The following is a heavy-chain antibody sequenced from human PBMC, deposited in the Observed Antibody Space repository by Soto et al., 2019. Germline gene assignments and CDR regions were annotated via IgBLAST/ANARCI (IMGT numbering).Heavy chain of an antibody. Sequence: QVQLVQSGAEVKKPGASVKVSCKASGYTFTTYALHWVRQAPGQRPEWMGWINPASGHTKYSKKFQDRVTITRDTSASTGDMELSSLRSEDTAVYYCGRSVVGATGEILYNAMDVWGQGTTVTVSS. V-gene: IGHV1-3*01. CDR1: GYTFTTYA. D-gene: IGHD1-26*01. CDR2: INPASGHT. CDR3: GRSVVGATGEILYNAMDV. J-gene: IGHJ6*02.